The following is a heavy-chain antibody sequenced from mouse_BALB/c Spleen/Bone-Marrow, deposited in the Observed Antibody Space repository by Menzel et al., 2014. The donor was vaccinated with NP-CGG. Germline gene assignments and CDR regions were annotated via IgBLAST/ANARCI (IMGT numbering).Heavy chain of an antibody. Sequence: VKLMESGAELMKPGASVKISCKATGYTFSSYWIERVKQRPGHGLVWIGEILPGSGSTNYNEKFKGEATFTADTSSNTAYMQLSSLTSEDSAVYYCARSGFAYWGQGTLVTVSA. CDR3: ARSGFAY. CDR1: GYTFSSYW. J-gene: IGHJ3*01. CDR2: ILPGSGST. V-gene: IGHV1-9*01.